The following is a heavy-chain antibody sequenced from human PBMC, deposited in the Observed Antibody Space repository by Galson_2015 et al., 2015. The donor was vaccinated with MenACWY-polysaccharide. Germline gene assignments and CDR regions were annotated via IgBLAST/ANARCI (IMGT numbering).Heavy chain of an antibody. J-gene: IGHJ5*02. D-gene: IGHD4-17*01. CDR1: GGSISSSGYH. Sequence: TLSLTCNVSGGSISSSGYHWTWIRQHPRKGLEWIGYIFNRGGTKTNPSLESRVTVSADRSKNQFSLKLSSVTAADTAVYYCAGIPSTMTSFGWFGPWGQGTLVIVSS. V-gene: IGHV4-31*03. CDR3: AGIPSTMTSFGWFGP. CDR2: IFNRGGT.